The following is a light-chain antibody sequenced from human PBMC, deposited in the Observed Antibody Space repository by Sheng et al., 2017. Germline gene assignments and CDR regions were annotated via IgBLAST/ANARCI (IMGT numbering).Light chain of an antibody. V-gene: IGKV3-20*01. CDR2: GAS. CDR1: QSVSSY. Sequence: EIVLTQSPATLSLSPGERATLSCRASQSVSSYLAWYQQKPGQAPRLLIYGASIMATGIPDRFSGSGSGTDFTLTISRLEPEDFAVYYCQQYGNSPRTFGQGTKVEIK. CDR3: QQYGNSPRT. J-gene: IGKJ1*01.